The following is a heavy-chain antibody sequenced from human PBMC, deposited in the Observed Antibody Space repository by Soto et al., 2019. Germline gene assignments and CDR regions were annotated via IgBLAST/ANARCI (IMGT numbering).Heavy chain of an antibody. CDR1: GFTFSSYA. D-gene: IGHD1-26*01. V-gene: IGHV3-23*01. J-gene: IGHJ4*02. CDR2: IGASGDGT. Sequence: PGGSLRLSCAASGFTFSSYAMSWVRQAPGKGPEWVSGIGASGDGTYYADSVKGRFIISRDNSKNTLHLQMNSLRAEDTAVYYCAVRKTGSYFDYWGQGTLVTVSS. CDR3: AVRKTGSYFDY.